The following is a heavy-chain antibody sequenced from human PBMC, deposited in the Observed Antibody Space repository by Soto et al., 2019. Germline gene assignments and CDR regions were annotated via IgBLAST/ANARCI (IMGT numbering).Heavy chain of an antibody. V-gene: IGHV3-30*18. Sequence: GESLKISCAASGFTFSSYGMHWVRQAPGKGLEWVAVISYDGSNKYYADSVKGRFTISRDNSKNTLYLQMNSLRAEDTAVYYCAKDFYGSGSYYWYYYGMDVWGQGTTVTVSS. CDR3: AKDFYGSGSYYWYYYGMDV. CDR2: ISYDGSNK. J-gene: IGHJ6*02. D-gene: IGHD3-10*01. CDR1: GFTFSSYG.